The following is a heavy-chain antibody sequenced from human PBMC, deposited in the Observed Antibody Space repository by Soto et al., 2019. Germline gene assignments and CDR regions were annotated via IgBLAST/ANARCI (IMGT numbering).Heavy chain of an antibody. CDR1: GLTFENHV. Sequence: GRFRRLSCEAFGLTFENHVLTWVRQAPGKGLEWVSSISGSGMSQDYAESVKGRSSTLRDNSGQTPHLQMTRLTVGDTAIYFCANFLRREYSDSLTDAFDFWGQGAMVTVSS. V-gene: IGHV3-23*01. J-gene: IGHJ3*01. CDR3: ANFLRREYSDSLTDAFDF. D-gene: IGHD4-17*01. CDR2: ISGSGMSQ.